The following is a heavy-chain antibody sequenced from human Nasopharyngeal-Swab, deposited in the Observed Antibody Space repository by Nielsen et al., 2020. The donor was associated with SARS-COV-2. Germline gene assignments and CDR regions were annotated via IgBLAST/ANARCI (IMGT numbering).Heavy chain of an antibody. CDR2: ISYDGSNK. Sequence: VRQAPGKGLEWVAVISYDGSNKYYADSVKGRFTISRDNSKNTLYLQMNSRRAEDTAVYHCARANSGSYFGAFDIWGQGTMVTVSS. D-gene: IGHD1-26*01. CDR3: ARANSGSYFGAFDI. J-gene: IGHJ3*02. V-gene: IGHV3-30*04.